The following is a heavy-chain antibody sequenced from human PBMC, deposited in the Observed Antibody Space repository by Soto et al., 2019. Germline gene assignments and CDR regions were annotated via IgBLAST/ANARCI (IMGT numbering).Heavy chain of an antibody. V-gene: IGHV1-3*01. Sequence: QVQLVQSGAEVKKPGASVEVFCKASGYTFTDSAIHWVRQAPGESLEWMGWIAPGNGNTKYSHNFQSRVTITKDTSATTAYMELSSLRYEDTAVYYCAKGSRMWTPDYWGQGTLVTVSS. CDR3: AKGSRMWTPDY. D-gene: IGHD2-21*01. CDR2: IAPGNGNT. J-gene: IGHJ4*02. CDR1: GYTFTDSA.